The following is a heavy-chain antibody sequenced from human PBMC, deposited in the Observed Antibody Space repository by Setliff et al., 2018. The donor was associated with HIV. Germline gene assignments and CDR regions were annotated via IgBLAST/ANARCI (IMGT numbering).Heavy chain of an antibody. CDR3: AKDGISGGSYPPYYFDY. D-gene: IGHD2-15*01. CDR2: TSGSGSGT. J-gene: IGHJ4*01. V-gene: IGHV3-23*01. Sequence: PGGSLRLSCSASGFTFNTYGMSWVRQAPGKGLEWVSVTSGSGSGTFYADSVKGRFTISRDNSKNTLYLQMNRLRVDDTAVYYCAKDGISGGSYPPYYFDYWGHGTLVTSPQ. CDR1: GFTFNTYG.